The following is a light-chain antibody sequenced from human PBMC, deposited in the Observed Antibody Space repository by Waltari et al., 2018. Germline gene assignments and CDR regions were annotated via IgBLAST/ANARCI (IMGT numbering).Light chain of an antibody. CDR2: KGS. V-gene: IGLV3-25*03. Sequence: SYELTQPPSVSVSPGQTARITCPGAALTKRYAHWYQHKPGQAPVMVIYKGSERPSGIPERFSGSSSGTTVTLTITGVQAEDEADYHCQSTDTSDSVVFGGGTKLTVL. CDR1: ALTKRY. J-gene: IGLJ2*01. CDR3: QSTDTSDSVV.